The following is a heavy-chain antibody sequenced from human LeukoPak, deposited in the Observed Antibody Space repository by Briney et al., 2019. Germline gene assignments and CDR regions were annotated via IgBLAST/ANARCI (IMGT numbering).Heavy chain of an antibody. V-gene: IGHV3-11*01. CDR2: ISSSGSTI. D-gene: IGHD3-22*01. CDR3: ARDAAYYYDSSGYYYFDY. Sequence: GGSLRLSCAASGFTFSDYYMGWIRQAPGKGLEWVSYISSSGSTIYYADSVKGRFTISRDNAKNSLYLQMNSLRAEDTAVYYCARDAAYYYDSSGYYYFDYWGQGTLVTVSS. CDR1: GFTFSDYY. J-gene: IGHJ4*02.